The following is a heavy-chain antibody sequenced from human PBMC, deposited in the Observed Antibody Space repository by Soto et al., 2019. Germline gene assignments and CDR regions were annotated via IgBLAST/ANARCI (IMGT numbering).Heavy chain of an antibody. CDR1: GFTFSSYA. CDR3: AKDNRARSSSSCFDY. CDR2: ISGSGGST. J-gene: IGHJ4*02. D-gene: IGHD6-6*01. V-gene: IGHV3-23*01. Sequence: EVQLLESGGGLVQPGGSLRLSCAASGFTFSSYAMSWVRQAPGKGLEWVSAISGSGGSTYYADSVKGRFTISRDNSKNTLYLQMNSLRAEDTAVYYCAKDNRARSSSSCFDYWGQGTLVTVYS.